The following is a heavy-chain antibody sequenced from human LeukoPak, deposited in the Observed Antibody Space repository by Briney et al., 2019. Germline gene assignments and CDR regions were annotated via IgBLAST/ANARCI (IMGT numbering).Heavy chain of an antibody. CDR1: GGSISSGVYY. CDR2: IYYSGST. Sequence: PSQTLSLTCTVSGGSISSGVYYWSWIRQHPGKGLEWIGYIYYSGSTYYNPSLKSRVTISVDTSKNQFSLKLSSVTAADTAVYYCARSRDDSSGYYPPGFQHWGQGTLVTVSS. D-gene: IGHD3-22*01. J-gene: IGHJ1*01. CDR3: ARSRDDSSGYYPPGFQH. V-gene: IGHV4-31*02.